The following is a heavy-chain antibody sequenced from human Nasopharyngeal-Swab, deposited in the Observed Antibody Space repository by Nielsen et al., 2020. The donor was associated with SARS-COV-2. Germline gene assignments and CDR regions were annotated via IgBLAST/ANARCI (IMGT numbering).Heavy chain of an antibody. CDR2: IYYSGST. V-gene: IGHV4-39*01. CDR1: GGSISSSSYY. J-gene: IGHJ3*02. CDR3: ARRGDYVWGSYRLILAFDI. D-gene: IGHD3-16*02. Sequence: SETLSLTCTVSGGSISSSSYYWGWIHQPPGKGLEWIGSIYYSGSTYYNPSLKSRVTISVDTSKNQFSLKLSSVTAADTAVYYCARRGDYVWGSYRLILAFDIWGQGTMVTVSS.